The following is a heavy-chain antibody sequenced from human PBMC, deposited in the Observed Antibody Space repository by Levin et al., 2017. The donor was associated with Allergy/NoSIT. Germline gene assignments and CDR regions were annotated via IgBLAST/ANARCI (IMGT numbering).Heavy chain of an antibody. CDR3: ARIRGGNYYYFDF. CDR2: IDWDNDR. Sequence: ESGPTLVKPTQTLTLTCTFSGFSLSTNGMRLSWIRQPPGKAPEWLARIDWDNDRIYSTSLKTRLTISKDTSKNQVVLTMTNVDPVDTATYYCARIRGGNYYYFDFWGQGALVTVSS. V-gene: IGHV2-70*04. CDR1: GFSLSTNGMR. J-gene: IGHJ4*02. D-gene: IGHD1-26*01.